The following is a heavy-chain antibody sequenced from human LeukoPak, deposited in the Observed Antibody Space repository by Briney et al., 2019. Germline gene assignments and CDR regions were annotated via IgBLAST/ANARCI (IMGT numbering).Heavy chain of an antibody. V-gene: IGHV4-39*01. CDR1: GGSISSSSYY. D-gene: IGHD5-18*01. CDR2: LYYSGST. CDR3: ARVDTAMDFDY. J-gene: IGHJ4*02. Sequence: PSETLSLTCTVSGGSISSSSYYWGWIRQPPGKGLEWIGSLYYSGSTYYNPSLKSRVTISVDTSKNQFSLKLSSVTAADTAVYYCARVDTAMDFDYWGQGTLVTVSS.